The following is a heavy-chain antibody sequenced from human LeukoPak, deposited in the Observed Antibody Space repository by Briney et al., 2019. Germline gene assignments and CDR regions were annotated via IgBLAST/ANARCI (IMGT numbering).Heavy chain of an antibody. CDR1: GFTFNDYA. V-gene: IGHV3-9*01. Sequence: GGSLRLSCAASGFTFNDYALHWVRKAPGKGLEWVSGISWNSGSVGYADSVKGRFTISRDNAKNSLYLQMNSLRAEDTALYYCAKDMYADYDSSGYYDYWGQGTLVTVSS. J-gene: IGHJ4*02. CDR3: AKDMYADYDSSGYYDY. D-gene: IGHD3-22*01. CDR2: ISWNSGSV.